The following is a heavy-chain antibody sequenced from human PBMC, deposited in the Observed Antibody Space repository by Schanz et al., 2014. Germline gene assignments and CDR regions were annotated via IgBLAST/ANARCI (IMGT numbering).Heavy chain of an antibody. CDR3: ARAPVTVGPYHYYMDV. J-gene: IGHJ6*03. V-gene: IGHV1-69*09. CDR1: GYTFTSYD. Sequence: QVQLVQSGAEVKKPGASVKVSCKASGYTFTSYDINWVRQATGQGLEWMGRIIPILDKTNYAQKFQGRVTMTADKSTSTVYMEVSGLRSEDTAVYYCARAPVTVGPYHYYMDVWGKGTTVTVSS. CDR2: IIPILDKT. D-gene: IGHD4-17*01.